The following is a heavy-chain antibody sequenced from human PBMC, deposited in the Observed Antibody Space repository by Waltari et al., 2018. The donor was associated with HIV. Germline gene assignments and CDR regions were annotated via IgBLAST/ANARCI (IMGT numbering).Heavy chain of an antibody. Sequence: QVQLVQSGAEVKRPGYSVKVSCKTSRDTFRRHALNWVRQAPGQGLDWMGGSLLIFGTPTYAQNFQGRITITADESTSTAFMELTRLTFDDTAVYYCATNIWSEEYRFDYWGQGTPVTVSS. CDR2: SLLIFGTP. V-gene: IGHV1-69*01. CDR1: RDTFRRHA. CDR3: ATNIWSEEYRFDY. D-gene: IGHD3-9*01. J-gene: IGHJ4*02.